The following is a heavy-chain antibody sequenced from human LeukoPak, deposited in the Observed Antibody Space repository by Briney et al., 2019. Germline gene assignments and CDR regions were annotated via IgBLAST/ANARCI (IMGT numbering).Heavy chain of an antibody. Sequence: SDTLSLTCALYGGSLSVYYWSCIPHPPAKAVECVGEINHSGCTNYNPSLKSRVTLSVDTYKNQFSLKLTSVTAADTAVYYCARGQPSVAADPVGIAGVRRGYLNYWGQGTLVTVSS. CDR3: ARGQPSVAADPVGIAGVRRGYLNY. D-gene: IGHD6-13*01. V-gene: IGHV4-34*01. CDR1: GGSLSVYY. J-gene: IGHJ4*02. CDR2: INHSGCT.